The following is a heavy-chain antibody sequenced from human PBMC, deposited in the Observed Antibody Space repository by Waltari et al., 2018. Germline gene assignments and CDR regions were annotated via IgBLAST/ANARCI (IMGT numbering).Heavy chain of an antibody. Sequence: EVQLVESGGGLVQPGGSLRLSCAASVFRFPGYWMHWVRQAPGKGLVWVARINSDGSSTRYADSVKGRFTISRDNAKNTLYLQMNSLRAEDTAVYYCARVEVGDYDFDYWGQGTLVTVSS. CDR2: INSDGSST. D-gene: IGHD4-17*01. CDR3: ARVEVGDYDFDY. V-gene: IGHV3-74*01. CDR1: VFRFPGYW. J-gene: IGHJ4*02.